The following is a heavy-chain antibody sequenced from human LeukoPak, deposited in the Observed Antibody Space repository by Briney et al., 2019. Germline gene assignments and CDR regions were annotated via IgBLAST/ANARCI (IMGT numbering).Heavy chain of an antibody. J-gene: IGHJ4*02. CDR1: GGSFSGYY. V-gene: IGHV4-34*01. CDR3: ARQGGYCSGGSCYSDQLDY. CDR2: INHSGST. D-gene: IGHD2-15*01. Sequence: APEALSLTCAVYGGSFSGYYWSWIRQPPGKGLEWIGEINHSGSTNYNPSLKSRVTISVDTSKNQFSLKLSSVTAADTAVYYCARQGGYCSGGSCYSDQLDYWGQGTLVTVSS.